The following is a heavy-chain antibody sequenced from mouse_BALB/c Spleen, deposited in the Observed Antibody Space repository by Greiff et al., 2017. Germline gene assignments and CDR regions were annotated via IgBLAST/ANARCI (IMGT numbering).Heavy chain of an antibody. CDR3: VKGFAY. J-gene: IGHJ3*01. CDR2: ISDGGSYT. Sequence: EVKVEESGGGLVKPGGSLKLSCAASGFTFSDYYMYWVRQTPEKRLEWVATISDGGSYTYYPDSVKGRFTISRDNAKNNLYLQMSSLKSEDTAMYYCVKGFAYWGQGTLVTVSA. V-gene: IGHV5-4*02. CDR1: GFTFSDYY.